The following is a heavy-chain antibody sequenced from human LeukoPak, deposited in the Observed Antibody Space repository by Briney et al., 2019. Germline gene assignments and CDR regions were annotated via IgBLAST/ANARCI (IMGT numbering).Heavy chain of an antibody. D-gene: IGHD5-18*01. CDR3: ARVLPGDGYSYGY. Sequence: GASVKVSCKASGYTFTSYAMHWVRQAPGQRLEWMGWINAGNGNTKYSQKFQSRVTITRDTSASTAYMELSSLRSDDTAMYYCARVLPGDGYSYGYWGQGTLVTVSS. V-gene: IGHV1-3*01. CDR2: INAGNGNT. J-gene: IGHJ4*02. CDR1: GYTFTSYA.